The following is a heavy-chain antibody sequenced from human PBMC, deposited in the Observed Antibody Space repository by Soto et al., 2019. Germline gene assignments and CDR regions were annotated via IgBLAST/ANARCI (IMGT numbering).Heavy chain of an antibody. J-gene: IGHJ6*02. CDR3: ARRSYYGSYSLDV. CDR2: MYYSGST. CDR1: GGSISSGDHC. D-gene: IGHD3-10*01. V-gene: IGHV4-30-4*01. Sequence: PSETLSLTCTVPGGSISSGDHCWSWIRQPPGKGLEWIGYMYYSGSTYFNPPLKSRVTISVDTSKNQFSLKLGSVTAADTAVYYCARRSYYGSYSLDVWGQGTTVTVSS.